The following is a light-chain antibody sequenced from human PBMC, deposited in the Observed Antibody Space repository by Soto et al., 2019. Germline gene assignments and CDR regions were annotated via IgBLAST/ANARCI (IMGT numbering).Light chain of an antibody. CDR1: TGAVTSGYY. J-gene: IGLJ2*01. CDR3: LLYYGGQLGV. V-gene: IGLV7-43*01. CDR2: STS. Sequence: QAVVTQEPSLTVSPGGTVTLTCASSTGAVTSGYYPNWFQQKPGQAPRALIYSTSNKYSWTPARFSGSLLGGKAALTLSGVQREDEAEYYCLLYYGGQLGVFGGGTQLTVL.